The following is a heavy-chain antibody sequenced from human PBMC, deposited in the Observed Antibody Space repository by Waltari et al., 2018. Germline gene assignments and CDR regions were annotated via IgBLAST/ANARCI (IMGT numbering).Heavy chain of an antibody. V-gene: IGHV4-34*01. Sequence: QVQLQQWGAGLLKPSETLSLTCAVYGGSFSGFSWTGIRQPPGKGLEWIGEINHSGSTNYNPHLKSRVTISVATSKKQFSLKLSSVTAADTAVYYCAKGPHRNRLQLKSYYYGMDVWGQGTTVSVSS. CDR3: AKGPHRNRLQLKSYYYGMDV. CDR2: INHSGST. CDR1: GGSFSGFS. J-gene: IGHJ6*02. D-gene: IGHD5-12*01.